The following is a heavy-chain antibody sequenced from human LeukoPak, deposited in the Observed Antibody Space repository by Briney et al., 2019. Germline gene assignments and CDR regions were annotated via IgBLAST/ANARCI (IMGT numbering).Heavy chain of an antibody. V-gene: IGHV3-23*01. J-gene: IGHJ4*02. CDR1: GFTFSSYG. CDR2: ISGSGGST. CDR3: AKDDYYDSSGYYDY. Sequence: GGSLRLSCAASGFTFSSYGMSWVRQAPGKGLEWVSAISGSGGSTYYADSVKGRFTTSRDNSKNTLYLQMNSLRAEDTAVYYCAKDDYYDSSGYYDYWGQGTLVTVSS. D-gene: IGHD3-22*01.